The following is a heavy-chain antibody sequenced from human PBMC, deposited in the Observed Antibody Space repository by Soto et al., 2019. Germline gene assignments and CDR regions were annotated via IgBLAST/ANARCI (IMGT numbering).Heavy chain of an antibody. V-gene: IGHV4-59*01. D-gene: IGHD2-21*01. CDR3: TRGGDAYKNGH. CDR2: MYNSGST. CDR1: GGSISSYY. Sequence: PSETLSLTCTVSGGSISSYYWTWIRQPPGKGLEWIGFMYNSGSTHYNPSLKSRVTMSVDTSKNQFSLKLTSVNAADTAVYYCTRGGDAYKNGHWGQGTLVTVSS. J-gene: IGHJ4*02.